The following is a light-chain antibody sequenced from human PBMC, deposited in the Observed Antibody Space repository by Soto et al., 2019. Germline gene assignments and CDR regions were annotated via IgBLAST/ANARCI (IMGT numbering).Light chain of an antibody. Sequence: SVLTQPTSASGTPGQSVTISCSESSSNIGSNYVSLYQQLPGTAPKLLIYRNNQRPSGVPDRFSGSRSGTSASLAVSGLRSEDEADYYCAAWDDSLRGWGFGGGTKVTVL. CDR2: RNN. J-gene: IGLJ2*01. CDR3: AAWDDSLRGWG. CDR1: SSNIGSNY. V-gene: IGLV1-47*01.